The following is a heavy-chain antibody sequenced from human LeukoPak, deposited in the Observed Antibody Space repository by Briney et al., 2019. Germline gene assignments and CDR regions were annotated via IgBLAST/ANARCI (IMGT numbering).Heavy chain of an antibody. CDR2: ISAYNGNT. Sequence: GASVKVSCKASGYTFTSYGISRVRQAPGQGLEWMGWISAYNGNTNYAQKLQGRVTMTTDTSTSTAYMELRSLRSDDTAVYYCARVGYCSSTSCHKDYYYYYYMDVWGKGTTVTVSS. D-gene: IGHD2-2*01. CDR3: ARVGYCSSTSCHKDYYYYYYMDV. J-gene: IGHJ6*03. V-gene: IGHV1-18*01. CDR1: GYTFTSYG.